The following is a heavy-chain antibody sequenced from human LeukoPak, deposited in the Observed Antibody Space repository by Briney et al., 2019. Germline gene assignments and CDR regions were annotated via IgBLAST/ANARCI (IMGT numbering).Heavy chain of an antibody. CDR2: IYYSGST. D-gene: IGHD4-17*01. Sequence: SETLSLTCTVSGGSISSGGYYWSWIRQHPGKGLEWIVYIYYSGSTYYNPSLKSRVTISVDTSKNQFSLKLSSVTAADTAGDYCAVLLGDYGSGDWFRPWGQGTLVTVSS. V-gene: IGHV4-31*03. J-gene: IGHJ5*02. CDR1: GGSISSGGYY. CDR3: AVLLGDYGSGDWFRP.